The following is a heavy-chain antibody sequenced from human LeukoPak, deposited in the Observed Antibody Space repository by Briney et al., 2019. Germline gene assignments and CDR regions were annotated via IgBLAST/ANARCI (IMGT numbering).Heavy chain of an antibody. D-gene: IGHD2-2*01. Sequence: GESLKISCKGSGYSFTSYWIGWVRQMPGKGLEWMGIIYPGDSDTRYSPSFQGQVTTSADKSISTAYLQWSSLKASDTAMYYCARLWEPYCSSTSCHPYYYYYGMDVWGQGTTVTVSS. CDR2: IYPGDSDT. J-gene: IGHJ6*02. V-gene: IGHV5-51*01. CDR3: ARLWEPYCSSTSCHPYYYYYGMDV. CDR1: GYSFTSYW.